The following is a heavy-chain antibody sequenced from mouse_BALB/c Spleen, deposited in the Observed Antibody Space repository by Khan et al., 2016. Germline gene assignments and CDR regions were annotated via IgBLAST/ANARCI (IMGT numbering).Heavy chain of an antibody. CDR3: ARSDYGYKDAMDY. V-gene: IGHV3-2*02. CDR2: ISYSGST. CDR1: GYSITSVYA. D-gene: IGHD1-1*01. J-gene: IGHJ4*01. Sequence: EVQLQEPGPGLVKPSQSLSLTCTVTGYSITSVYAWNWIRQFPGNRLEWMGYISYSGSTSYNPSLKSRISISRDTSKNQFFLQLNSVTSEGTATYYCARSDYGYKDAMDYWGQGTSVTVAS.